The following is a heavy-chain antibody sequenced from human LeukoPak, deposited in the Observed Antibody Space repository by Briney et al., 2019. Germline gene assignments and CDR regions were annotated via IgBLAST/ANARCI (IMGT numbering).Heavy chain of an antibody. Sequence: PGRSLRLSCAASGFTFDDYAMHWVRQAPGRGLEWVSGISWNSGSIGYADCVEGRFPISRDNANNSLYLQMNRLRAEDTALYYCAKDQIPNYYDSSGYLFDYWGQGTLVTVSS. J-gene: IGHJ4*02. D-gene: IGHD3-22*01. CDR3: AKDQIPNYYDSSGYLFDY. CDR2: ISWNSGSI. CDR1: GFTFDDYA. V-gene: IGHV3-9*01.